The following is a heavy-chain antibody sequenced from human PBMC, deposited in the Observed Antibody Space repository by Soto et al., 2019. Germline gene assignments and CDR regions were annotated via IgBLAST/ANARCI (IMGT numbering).Heavy chain of an antibody. CDR3: ARARSHPPYYDFWTGYLPYYYYYMDV. D-gene: IGHD3-3*01. V-gene: IGHV3-48*01. CDR1: GFTFSSYS. CDR2: ISSSSSTI. Sequence: EVQLVESGGGLVQPGGSLRLSCADSGFTFSSYSMNWVRQAPGKGLEWVSYISSSSSTIYYADSVKGRFTISRDNAKNSLYLQMNSLRAEDTAVYYCARARSHPPYYDFWTGYLPYYYYYMDVWGKGTTVTVSS. J-gene: IGHJ6*03.